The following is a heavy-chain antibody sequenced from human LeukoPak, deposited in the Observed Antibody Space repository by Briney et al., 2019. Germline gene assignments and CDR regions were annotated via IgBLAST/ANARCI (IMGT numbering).Heavy chain of an antibody. CDR3: ARVPLHDSSGHYYPH. CDR2: INGGNGNA. Sequence: ASVKVSCKTSGYTFTNYGIHWVRQAPGQRLEWMGWINGGNGNAKYSQNFQGRVTISRDTSASTAYMELSSLRSEDMAVYYCARVPLHDSSGHYYPHWGQGTLVTVSS. V-gene: IGHV1-3*01. CDR1: GYTFTNYG. J-gene: IGHJ1*01. D-gene: IGHD3-22*01.